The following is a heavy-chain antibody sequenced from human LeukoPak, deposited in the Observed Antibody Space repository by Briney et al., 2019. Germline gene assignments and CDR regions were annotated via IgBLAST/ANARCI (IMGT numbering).Heavy chain of an antibody. CDR2: ISYDGSDK. CDR3: ASARALYGYSGYDEPYFDY. V-gene: IGHV3-30*03. J-gene: IGHJ4*02. Sequence: GGSLRLSCAASGFTFSSYVMHWVRQAPGKGLEWVAVISYDGSDKYFADSVKGRFTISRDNSKNTLYLQMNSLRAEDTAVFYCASARALYGYSGYDEPYFDYWGQGTLVTVSS. D-gene: IGHD5-12*01. CDR1: GFTFSSYV.